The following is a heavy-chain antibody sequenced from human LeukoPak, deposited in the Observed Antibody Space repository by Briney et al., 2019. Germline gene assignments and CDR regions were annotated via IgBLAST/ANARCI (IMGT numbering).Heavy chain of an antibody. CDR3: ARARGAAALDY. CDR1: VGSFSGYY. V-gene: IGHV4-34*01. D-gene: IGHD6-25*01. CDR2: INHSGNT. Sequence: PSETLSLTCAVYVGSFSGYYWSWIRQPPGKGLEWIGEINHSGNTNYNPSLKSRVTISVDTSKNQFSLKLSSVTAADTAVYYCARARGAAALDYWGLGTLVTVSS. J-gene: IGHJ4*02.